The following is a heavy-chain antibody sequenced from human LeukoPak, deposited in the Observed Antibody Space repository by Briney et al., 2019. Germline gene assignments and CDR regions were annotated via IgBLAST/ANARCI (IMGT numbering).Heavy chain of an antibody. V-gene: IGHV1-18*01. Sequence: ASVKVSCKASGYTFTSYGISWVRQAPGQGLEWMGWISAYNGNTNYAQKLQGRVTMTTDTSTSTAYMELRSLRSDDTAVYYCASGYYYDSSGYYWVPDYWGQGTLVTVSS. CDR3: ASGYYYDSSGYYWVPDY. CDR2: ISAYNGNT. D-gene: IGHD3-22*01. CDR1: GYTFTSYG. J-gene: IGHJ4*02.